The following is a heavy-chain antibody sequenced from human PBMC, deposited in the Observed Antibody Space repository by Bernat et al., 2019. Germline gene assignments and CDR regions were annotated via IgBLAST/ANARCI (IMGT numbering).Heavy chain of an antibody. CDR3: ARDGGVGARYFEY. J-gene: IGHJ4*02. Sequence: QVQLVESGGGVVQPGRSLRLSCAASGFTFSSYGMHWVRQAPGKGLEWVAVIWYDGSNKYYADSVKGRFTISRDNSKNTLYLQMNSLRAEDTAVYYCARDGGVGARYFEYRGQGNLVTV. CDR2: IWYDGSNK. D-gene: IGHD1-26*01. V-gene: IGHV3-33*01. CDR1: GFTFSSYG.